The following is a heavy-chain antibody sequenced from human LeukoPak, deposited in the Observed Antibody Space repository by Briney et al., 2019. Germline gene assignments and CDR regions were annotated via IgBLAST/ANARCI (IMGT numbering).Heavy chain of an antibody. D-gene: IGHD5-18*01. V-gene: IGHV4-59*01. CDR1: GGSISSYY. J-gene: IGHJ4*02. CDR3: ASVRKGYSYGPSDY. CDR2: IYYSGST. Sequence: PSETLSLTCTVSGGSISSYYWSWIRQPPGKGLEWIGYIYYSGSTNYNPSLKSRVTISVDTPKNQFSLKLSSVTAADTAVYYCASVRKGYSYGPSDYWGQGTLVTVSS.